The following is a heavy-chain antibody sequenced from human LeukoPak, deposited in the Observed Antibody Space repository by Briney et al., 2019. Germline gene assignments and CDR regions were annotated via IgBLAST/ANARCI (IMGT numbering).Heavy chain of an antibody. CDR3: ARDRSPSARFFNY. CDR1: RYTLTSYY. Sequence: ASVKVSCKTSRYTLTSYYMNCVRQTPGQGLEWMGMINPSGGSTSYAQKYQGTVTMTRDTSTSTVDMEPNRLTSEDTALYYRARDRSPSARFFNYGGQGTLVSVSS. J-gene: IGHJ4*02. CDR2: INPSGGST. V-gene: IGHV1-46*01. D-gene: IGHD2-15*01.